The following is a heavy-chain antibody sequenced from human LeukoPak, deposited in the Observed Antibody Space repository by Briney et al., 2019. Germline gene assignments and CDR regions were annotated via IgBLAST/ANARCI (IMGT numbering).Heavy chain of an antibody. CDR1: GASMSSYH. CDR2: IYTSGTS. J-gene: IGHJ3*01. V-gene: IGHV4-4*07. CDR3: ARAREYKQWAFDL. Sequence: PSETLSLTCAVSGASMSSYHWSWIRQSAGKGLEWIGLIYTSGTSNYNPSLKSRVTMSVDTSKRQFSLKLNSVTAADTAVYYCARAREYKQWAFDLWGQGTMVTVSS. D-gene: IGHD6-19*01.